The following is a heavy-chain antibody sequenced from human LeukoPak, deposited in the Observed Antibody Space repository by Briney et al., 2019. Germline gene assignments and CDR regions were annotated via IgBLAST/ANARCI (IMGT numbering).Heavy chain of an antibody. D-gene: IGHD3-10*01. CDR1: GESFSGYY. CDR2: INHSGST. CDR3: ASGYDGSWSYYI. J-gene: IGHJ4*02. V-gene: IGHV4-34*01. Sequence: SETLSLTCAVYGESFSGYYWSWIRQPPGKGLEWIGEINHSGSTNYNPSLKSRVTISVDTSKNQFSLKLSSVTAADTAVYYCASGYDGSWSYYIWGQGTLVTVSS.